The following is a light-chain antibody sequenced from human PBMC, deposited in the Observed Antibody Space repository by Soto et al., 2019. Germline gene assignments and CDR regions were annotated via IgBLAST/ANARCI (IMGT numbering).Light chain of an antibody. Sequence: QSALTQPASVSGSPGQSITISCTGTSSDVGGYNFVSWYQQHPGKVPKLMIFDVNRRPSGVSDRFSRSKSGNTASLTISGLQAEDEGEYYCCSYTSSSTHVFGSETKLTVL. CDR3: CSYTSSSTHV. CDR1: SSDVGGYNF. CDR2: DVN. V-gene: IGLV2-14*03. J-gene: IGLJ1*01.